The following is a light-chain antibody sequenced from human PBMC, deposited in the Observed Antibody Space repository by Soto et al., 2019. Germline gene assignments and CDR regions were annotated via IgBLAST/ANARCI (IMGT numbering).Light chain of an antibody. CDR2: DIS. CDR1: QSVNNN. Sequence: EIVLTQSPATLSLSPGERATLSCRASQSVNNNFAWYQQKPGQAPRLLIYDISSRATGVPARFSGSGSGTDFTLTISSLEPEDFAVYYCQQHNNWPRLTFGGGTKVEIK. V-gene: IGKV3-11*01. CDR3: QQHNNWPRLT. J-gene: IGKJ4*01.